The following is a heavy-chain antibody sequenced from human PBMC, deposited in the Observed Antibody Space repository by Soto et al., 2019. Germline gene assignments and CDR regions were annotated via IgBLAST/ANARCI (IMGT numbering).Heavy chain of an antibody. CDR3: APDSGSSGYLFDY. CDR1: QFTFSDYA. D-gene: IGHD3-22*01. J-gene: IGHJ4*02. Sequence: QVQLVESGGGVVQPGRSLRLSCAASQFTFSDYAMHWVRQAPGKGLEWVASISYDGSNKYYADSVKGRFTISRDNSKNTLYLLLNSLRPEDTAVYYCAPDSGSSGYLFDYWGQGTLVTVSS. CDR2: ISYDGSNK. V-gene: IGHV3-30-3*01.